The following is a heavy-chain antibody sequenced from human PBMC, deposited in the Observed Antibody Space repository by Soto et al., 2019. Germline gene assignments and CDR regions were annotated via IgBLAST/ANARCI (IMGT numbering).Heavy chain of an antibody. CDR3: ARNGGKSLLRGYFDS. D-gene: IGHD5-12*01. V-gene: IGHV3-30*03. CDR1: GFTFRTYR. CDR2: ISLNGGYQ. Sequence: QVPLVESVGGVVQPGRSRRLSCAASGFTFRTYRMHWVRQAPGKGLEWVAVISLNGGYQHYAHIVKGRFTICRDDSNNMGFRPLNSLRTEDTSVYACARNGGKSLLRGYFDSWGQGTLVTVSS. J-gene: IGHJ4*02.